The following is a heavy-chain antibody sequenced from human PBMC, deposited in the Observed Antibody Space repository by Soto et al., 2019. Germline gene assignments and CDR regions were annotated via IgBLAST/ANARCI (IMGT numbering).Heavy chain of an antibody. J-gene: IGHJ6*02. CDR3: ARRVVPAIPRLCYCGMDV. CDR1: GGSVSSGSYY. V-gene: IGHV4-61*01. Sequence: SETLSLTCTVSGGSVSSGSYYWSWIRQPPGKGLEWIGYIYYSGSTNYNPSLKSRVTISVDTSKNQFSLKLSSVTAADTAVYYCARRVVPAIPRLCYCGMDVWGQGTTVTVSS. D-gene: IGHD2-21*02. CDR2: IYYSGST.